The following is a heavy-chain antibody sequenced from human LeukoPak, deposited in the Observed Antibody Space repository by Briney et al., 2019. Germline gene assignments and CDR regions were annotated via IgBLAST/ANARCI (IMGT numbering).Heavy chain of an antibody. CDR2: ISGSGGSI. J-gene: IGHJ4*02. D-gene: IGHD3-10*01. CDR3: AKGPRTVRFGDRHKGMFDY. V-gene: IGHV3-23*01. CDR1: GFTFSNYA. Sequence: PGGYLRLSCAASGFTFSNYAMKWVRQAPGKGLEWVSVISGSGGSIYYAVSVKGRFTIYRDYSKNTLYLQMNSLRAEDTAVYYCAKGPRTVRFGDRHKGMFDYWGQGTLVTVSS.